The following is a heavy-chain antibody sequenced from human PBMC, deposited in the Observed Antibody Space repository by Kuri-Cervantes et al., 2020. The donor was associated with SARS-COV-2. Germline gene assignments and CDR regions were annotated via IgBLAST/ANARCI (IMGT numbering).Heavy chain of an antibody. CDR2: IRYDGSNK. Sequence: GGSLRLSCAASGFTFSSYGMHWVRQAPGKGLEWVAFIRYDGSNKYYADSVKGRSTISRDNSKNTLYLQMNSLRAEDTAVYYCAKDVGSGWYGAWDAFDIWGQGTMVTVSS. V-gene: IGHV3-30*02. CDR3: AKDVGSGWYGAWDAFDI. CDR1: GFTFSSYG. D-gene: IGHD6-19*01. J-gene: IGHJ3*02.